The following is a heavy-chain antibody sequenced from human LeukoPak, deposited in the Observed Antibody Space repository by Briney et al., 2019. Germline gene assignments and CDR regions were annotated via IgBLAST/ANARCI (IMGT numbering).Heavy chain of an antibody. D-gene: IGHD1-26*01. J-gene: IGHJ4*02. V-gene: IGHV4-38-2*02. Sequence: SETLSLTYTVSGYSISSGYYWGWIRQPPEKGLEWIGSIYHSGSTYYNPSLKSRVTISVDTSKNQFSLKLSSVTAADTAVYYCARIGVGATTPDFDYWGQGTLVTVSS. CDR1: GYSISSGYY. CDR2: IYHSGST. CDR3: ARIGVGATTPDFDY.